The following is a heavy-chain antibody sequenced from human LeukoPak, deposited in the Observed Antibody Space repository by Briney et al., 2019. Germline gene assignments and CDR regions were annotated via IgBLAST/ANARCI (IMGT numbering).Heavy chain of an antibody. Sequence: SETLSLTCTVSGGSISSYYWSWIRQPPGKGLEWIGYIYYSGSTNYNPSLRSRVTISVDTSKNQFSLKLSSVTAADTAVYYCAAGTRDAFDIWGQGTMVTVSS. CDR1: GGSISSYY. J-gene: IGHJ3*02. CDR3: AAGTRDAFDI. D-gene: IGHD6-13*01. V-gene: IGHV4-59*08. CDR2: IYYSGST.